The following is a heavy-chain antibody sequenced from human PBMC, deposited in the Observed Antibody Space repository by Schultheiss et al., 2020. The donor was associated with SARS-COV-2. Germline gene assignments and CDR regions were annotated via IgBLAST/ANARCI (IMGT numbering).Heavy chain of an antibody. CDR2: ISAYYGNT. Sequence: ASVKVSCKASGYTFTSYGISWVRQAPGQGLEWMGWISAYYGNTRYAQKFQGRVTMTTDTSTTTAYMEVRSLRSDDTAVYYCAREGASVDYIYFQYWGQGTPVKVSS. J-gene: IGHJ1*01. D-gene: IGHD3-22*01. CDR1: GYTFTSYG. V-gene: IGHV1-18*04. CDR3: AREGASVDYIYFQY.